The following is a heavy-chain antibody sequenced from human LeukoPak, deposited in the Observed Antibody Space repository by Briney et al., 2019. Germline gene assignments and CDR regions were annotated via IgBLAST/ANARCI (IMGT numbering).Heavy chain of an antibody. Sequence: SETLSLTCTVSGGSISTYYWNWIRQPPGKGLEWIGYVYYSGSTNYNPSLKSRVTISVDTSKNQFSLKLSSVTAADTAVYNCARSRIAVAGIIPWFDPWGQGTLVTVSS. D-gene: IGHD6-19*01. J-gene: IGHJ5*02. CDR2: VYYSGST. V-gene: IGHV4-59*08. CDR3: ARSRIAVAGIIPWFDP. CDR1: GGSISTYY.